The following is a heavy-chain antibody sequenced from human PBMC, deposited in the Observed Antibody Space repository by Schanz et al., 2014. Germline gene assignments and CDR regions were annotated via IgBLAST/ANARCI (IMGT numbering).Heavy chain of an antibody. CDR2: INQDGSDK. D-gene: IGHD3-22*01. J-gene: IGHJ4*02. CDR1: GFTFGTFW. Sequence: EVQLVESGGGLLQPGGSLRLSCAASGFTFGTFWMSWVRQAPGKGLEWVVNINQDGSDKSYVDSVKGRFTISRDNAKNSLYLQMNSLRAEDTAVYYCARDKGGYYPFDYWGQGSLVTVSS. V-gene: IGHV3-7*01. CDR3: ARDKGGYYPFDY.